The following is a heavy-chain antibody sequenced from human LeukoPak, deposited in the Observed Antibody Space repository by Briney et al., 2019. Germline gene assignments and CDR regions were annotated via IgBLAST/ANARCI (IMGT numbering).Heavy chain of an antibody. Sequence: GGSLRLSCAASGFTFTSCWMSWVRQALGKGLGWVASIKQDGREKFYADSMKGRFTISRDNAKISLYLQMNSLRAEDTAVYYCARVPGVTRYFDYWGQGILVSVSS. D-gene: IGHD4-23*01. CDR1: GFTFTSCW. V-gene: IGHV3-7*01. CDR3: ARVPGVTRYFDY. CDR2: IKQDGREK. J-gene: IGHJ4*02.